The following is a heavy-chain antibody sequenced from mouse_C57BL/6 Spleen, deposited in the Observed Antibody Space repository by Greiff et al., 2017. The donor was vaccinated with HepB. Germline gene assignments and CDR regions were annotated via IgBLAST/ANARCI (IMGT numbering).Heavy chain of an antibody. CDR2: ISSGGSYT. D-gene: IGHD1-1*01. J-gene: IGHJ1*03. CDR3: AGHGLYATGYFDV. Sequence: EVKLMESGGDLVKPGGSLKLSCAASGFTFSSYGMSWVRQTPDKRLEWVATISSGGSYTYYPDSVKGRFTISRDNAKNTLYLQMSSLKSEDTAMYYCAGHGLYATGYFDVWGTGTTVTVSS. V-gene: IGHV5-6*01. CDR1: GFTFSSYG.